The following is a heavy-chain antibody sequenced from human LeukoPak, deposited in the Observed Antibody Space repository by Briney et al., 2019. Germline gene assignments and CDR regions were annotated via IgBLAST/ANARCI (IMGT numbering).Heavy chain of an antibody. Sequence: GGSLRLSCAASGFTLSSYAMSWVRQAPGKGLEWVSAISGSGRTTYYEDSVKGRFTISRDNSKNTLYLQMNSLRAEDTAVYHCAKAHPDRGDTPTYYFDYWGQGTLVTVSS. CDR3: AKAHPDRGDTPTYYFDY. J-gene: IGHJ4*02. V-gene: IGHV3-23*01. CDR1: GFTLSSYA. CDR2: ISGSGRTT. D-gene: IGHD1-26*01.